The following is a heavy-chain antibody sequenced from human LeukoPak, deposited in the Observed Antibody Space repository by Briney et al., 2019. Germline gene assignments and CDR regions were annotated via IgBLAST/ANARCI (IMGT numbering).Heavy chain of an antibody. V-gene: IGHV3-23*01. CDR1: GITLANYG. D-gene: IGHD6-13*01. Sequence: PGGSLRLSCVVSGITLANYGMSWVRQAPGKGLEWVSAISGSGGSTYYADSVKGRFTISRDNSKNTLYLQMNSLRAEDTAVYYCAKDRSGIAAAEWFDPWGQGTLVTVSS. CDR2: ISGSGGST. J-gene: IGHJ5*02. CDR3: AKDRSGIAAAEWFDP.